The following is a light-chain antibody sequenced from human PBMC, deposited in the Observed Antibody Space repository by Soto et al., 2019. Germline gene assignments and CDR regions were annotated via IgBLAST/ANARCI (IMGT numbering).Light chain of an antibody. CDR3: QQYGSSTAFT. Sequence: EIVLTQSPGTLSLSPGERATLSCRASQSVSSSYLAWYQQKPGQAPRLLIYGASSRATGISDRFSGSGSGTDFTLTISRLEPEDFAVYYCQQYGSSTAFTFGPGTKVDIK. J-gene: IGKJ3*01. V-gene: IGKV3-20*01. CDR2: GAS. CDR1: QSVSSSY.